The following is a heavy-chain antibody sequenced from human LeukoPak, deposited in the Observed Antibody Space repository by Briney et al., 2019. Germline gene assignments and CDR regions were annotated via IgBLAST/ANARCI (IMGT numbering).Heavy chain of an antibody. CDR1: GFTFSSYA. CDR3: ARVRSKAAAGMNY. Sequence: GGSLRLSCAASGFTFSSYAMSWVRQAPGKGLEWVAVIWYDGSNKYYADSVKGRFTISRDNSKNTLYLQMNSLRAEDTAVYYCARVRSKAAAGMNYWGQGTLVTVSS. D-gene: IGHD6-13*01. CDR2: IWYDGSNK. V-gene: IGHV3-33*08. J-gene: IGHJ4*02.